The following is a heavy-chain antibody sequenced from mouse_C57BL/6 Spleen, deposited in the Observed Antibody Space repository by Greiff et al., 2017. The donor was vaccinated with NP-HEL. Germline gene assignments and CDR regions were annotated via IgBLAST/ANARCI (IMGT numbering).Heavy chain of an antibody. CDR3: ARNSDNSGNYYAMDY. V-gene: IGHV2-9-1*01. CDR2: IWTGGGT. J-gene: IGHJ4*01. Sequence: VQLVESGPGLVAPSQSLSITCTVSGFSLTSYAISWVRQPPGKGLEWLGVIWTGGGTNYNSALKSRLSISKDNSKSQVFLKMNSLQTDDTARYYCARNSDNSGNYYAMDYWGQGTSVTVSS. CDR1: GFSLTSYA. D-gene: IGHD3-2*02.